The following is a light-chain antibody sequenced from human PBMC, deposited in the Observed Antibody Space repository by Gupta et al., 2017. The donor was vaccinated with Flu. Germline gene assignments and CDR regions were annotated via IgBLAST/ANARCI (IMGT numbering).Light chain of an antibody. CDR3: IRGKHPWT. CDR2: EVS. CDR1: QSRGYKNGITY. V-gene: IGKV2-30*01. J-gene: IGKJ2*02. Sequence: PFTLEQPAYISCRSSQSRGYKNGITYLNWLQQRPGQSPRRLIYEVSKRDFGDTDRFSGSGSVTDFTLKSSRGEAEDVGVYYDIRGKHPWTFGQGTRMEI.